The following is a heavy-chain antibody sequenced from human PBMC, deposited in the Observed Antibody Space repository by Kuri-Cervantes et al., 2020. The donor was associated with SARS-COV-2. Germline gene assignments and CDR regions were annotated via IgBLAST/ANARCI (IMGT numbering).Heavy chain of an antibody. J-gene: IGHJ4*02. CDR3: ARDLRLGKSLDY. V-gene: IGHV3-23*01. CDR2: ISGSGGRT. CDR1: GFTFSSYG. D-gene: IGHD7-27*01. Sequence: GGSLRLSCAASGFTFSSYGMSWVRQAPGKGLEWVSTISGSGGRTYYADSVKGRFTISRDNSKNTLYLQMNSLRVEDTAVYYCARDLRLGKSLDYWGQGTLVTVSS.